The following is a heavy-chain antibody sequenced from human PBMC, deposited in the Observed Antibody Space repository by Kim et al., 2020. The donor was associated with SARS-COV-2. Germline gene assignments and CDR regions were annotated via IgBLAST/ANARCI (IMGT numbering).Heavy chain of an antibody. CDR3: ARMRTFGEFPGVRGGFDP. Sequence: SGPTLVNPTQTLTLTCTFSGFSLSTSGMCVNWIRQPPGKALEWLARIDWDDDKYYSTSLKTRLTISKDTSKNQVVLTMTNMDPVDTATYYCARMRTFGEFPGVRGGFDPWGQGTLVTVSS. CDR2: IDWDDDK. V-gene: IGHV2-70*11. D-gene: IGHD3-10*01. CDR1: GFSLSTSGMC. J-gene: IGHJ5*02.